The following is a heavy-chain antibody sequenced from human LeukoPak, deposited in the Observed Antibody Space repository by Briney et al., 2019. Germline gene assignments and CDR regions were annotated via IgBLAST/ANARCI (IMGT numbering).Heavy chain of an antibody. J-gene: IGHJ5*02. V-gene: IGHV4-34*01. Sequence: SETLSLTCAIYGGSFSCYSWSWIRQPPGKGLEWIGEINHSGGTNYNPSLKSRVTISVDTSKNQFSLKLSCVTAPHTAVYYCARGRPVSGANWFDPWGQGALVTVSS. D-gene: IGHD2-8*02. CDR2: INHSGGT. CDR3: ARGRPVSGANWFDP. CDR1: GGSFSCYS.